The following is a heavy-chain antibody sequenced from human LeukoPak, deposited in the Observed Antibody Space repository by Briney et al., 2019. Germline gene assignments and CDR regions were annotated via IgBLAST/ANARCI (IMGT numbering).Heavy chain of an antibody. J-gene: IGHJ6*02. Sequence: GGSLRLSCAASGFTFSNAWMSWVRQAPGKGLEWVGRIKSKADGGTTDYAAPVKGGFTISRDDSKNTLFLQMNSLKTEDTAVYYCTTDITPFYSDSSGYYWKDGGMDVWGQGTTVTVSS. CDR3: TTDITPFYSDSSGYYWKDGGMDV. V-gene: IGHV3-15*01. CDR1: GFTFSNAW. CDR2: IKSKADGGTT. D-gene: IGHD3-22*01.